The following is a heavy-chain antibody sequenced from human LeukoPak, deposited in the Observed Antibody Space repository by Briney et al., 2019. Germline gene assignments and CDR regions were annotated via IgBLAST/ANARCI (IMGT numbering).Heavy chain of an antibody. CDR1: GYTFTSYD. V-gene: IGHV1-8*01. J-gene: IGHJ4*02. Sequence: GASVKVSCKASGYTFTSYDINWVRQATGQGPERMGWMNPNSGNTGYAEKFQGRVTMTRNTSISTAYMELSSLTSEDTAVYYCARAEASRSSGKILGYWGQGTLVTVSS. CDR3: ARAEASRSSGKILGY. D-gene: IGHD1-26*01. CDR2: MNPNSGNT.